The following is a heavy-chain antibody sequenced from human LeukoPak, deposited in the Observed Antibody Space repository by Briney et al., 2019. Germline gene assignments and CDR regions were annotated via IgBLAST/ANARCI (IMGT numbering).Heavy chain of an antibody. D-gene: IGHD3-10*01. CDR2: IYHSGST. Sequence: SETLSLTCTVSGYSISSGYYWGWIRQPPGKGLEWIGSIYHSGSTNYNPSLKSRVTISVDTSKNQFSLNLSAVTAADTAVYYCSSVRRGFGESSKYYSYYYMDVWGNGTTVTISS. J-gene: IGHJ6*03. CDR3: SSVRRGFGESSKYYSYYYMDV. CDR1: GYSISSGYY. V-gene: IGHV4-38-2*02.